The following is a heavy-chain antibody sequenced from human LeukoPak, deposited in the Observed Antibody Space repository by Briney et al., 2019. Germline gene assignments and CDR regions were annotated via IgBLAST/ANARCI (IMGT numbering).Heavy chain of an antibody. V-gene: IGHV3-23*01. D-gene: IGHD6-19*01. Sequence: PGGSLRLSCAASGFTFYYYAMNWVRQAPGKGLEWVSAVSAGGGSTYFADSVKGRFTISRDNSKNTLYLQMNSLRAEGTAVYYCARAASVAGTYALNHWGQGTLVTVSS. CDR2: VSAGGGST. CDR3: ARAASVAGTYALNH. J-gene: IGHJ4*02. CDR1: GFTFYYYA.